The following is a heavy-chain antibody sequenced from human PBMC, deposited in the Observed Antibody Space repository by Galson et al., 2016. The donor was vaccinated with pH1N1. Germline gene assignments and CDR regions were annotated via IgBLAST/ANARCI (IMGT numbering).Heavy chain of an antibody. CDR3: AKGAGRHYFGSGSFNY. D-gene: IGHD3-10*01. J-gene: IGHJ4*02. CDR2: ISWNSNSI. V-gene: IGHV3-9*01. CDR1: GFAFDDFA. Sequence: SLRLSCAASGFAFDDFAMHWVRHVPGKGLEWVSGISWNSNSIGHADSVKGRFTISRDSAKKSLFLQMNSLRVEDTALCYCAKGAGRHYFGSGSFNYWGQGTQVTVSS.